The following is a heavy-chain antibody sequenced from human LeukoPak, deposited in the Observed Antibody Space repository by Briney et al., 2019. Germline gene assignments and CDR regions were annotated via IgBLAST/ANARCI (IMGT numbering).Heavy chain of an antibody. CDR2: FDPEDGET. J-gene: IGHJ5*02. CDR3: ARDGDCSSTSCYTDNWFDP. D-gene: IGHD2-2*02. V-gene: IGHV1-24*01. CDR1: GYTLTELS. Sequence: GASVKVSCKVSGYTLTELSMHWVRQAPGKGLEWMGGFDPEDGETIYAQKFQGRVTMTEDTSTDTAYMELSSLRSEDTAVYYCARDGDCSSTSCYTDNWFDPWGQGTLVTVSS.